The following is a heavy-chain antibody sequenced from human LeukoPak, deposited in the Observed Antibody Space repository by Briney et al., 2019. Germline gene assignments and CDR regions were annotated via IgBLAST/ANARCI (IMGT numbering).Heavy chain of an antibody. D-gene: IGHD3-3*01. CDR2: INADGSST. CDR3: ARGSGYYGNWFDP. CDR1: GFTFSSYW. Sequence: GGSLRLSCAASGFTFSSYWMHWVRQAPGKGLVWVSRINADGSSTSYADSVKGRFTISRDNAKNTLYLQMNSLRAEDTAVYYCARGSGYYGNWFDPWGQGTLVTVST. J-gene: IGHJ5*02. V-gene: IGHV3-74*01.